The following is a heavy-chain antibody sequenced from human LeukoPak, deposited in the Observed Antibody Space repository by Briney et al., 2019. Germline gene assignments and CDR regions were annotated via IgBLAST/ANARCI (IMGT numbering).Heavy chain of an antibody. CDR1: GGSISSYY. CDR3: VRGVPGVGFDY. J-gene: IGHJ4*02. V-gene: IGHV4-59*12. Sequence: SETLSLTCTVSGGSISSYYWSWIRQSPGKGLEWIGYIYDSGSTYYHPSLKSRLTISIDTSKHQFSLKLRLVTAADTAVYYCVRGVPGVGFDYWGQGTLVTVSS. CDR2: IYDSGST. D-gene: IGHD2-8*01.